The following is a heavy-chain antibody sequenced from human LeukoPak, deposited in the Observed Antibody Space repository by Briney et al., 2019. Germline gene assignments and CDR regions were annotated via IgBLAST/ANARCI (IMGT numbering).Heavy chain of an antibody. D-gene: IGHD3-22*01. CDR3: AKVSQSYDSSGYGPDFDY. J-gene: IGHJ4*02. V-gene: IGHV3-30*18. CDR1: GFTFSSYG. Sequence: GGSLRLSCAASGFTFSSYGMHWVRQAPGKGLEWVAVISYDGSNKYYADSVKGRFTISRDNSKSTLYLQMNSLRAEDTAVYYCAKVSQSYDSSGYGPDFDYWGQGTLVTVSS. CDR2: ISYDGSNK.